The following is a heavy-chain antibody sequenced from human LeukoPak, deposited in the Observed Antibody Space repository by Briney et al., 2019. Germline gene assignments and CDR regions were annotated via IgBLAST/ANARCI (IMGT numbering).Heavy chain of an antibody. CDR2: ISSDGRDK. V-gene: IGHV3-30*03. D-gene: IGHD6-25*01. CDR3: ARDLRRIAAYYFDY. CDR1: GFTFSSYA. Sequence: GGSLRLSCAASGFTFSSYAIHWVRQAPGKGLEWVAVISSDGRDKHHADSVKGRFTISRDNSKNTLYLQTNSLRAEDTAAYYCARDLRRIAAYYFDYWGQGTLVTVSS. J-gene: IGHJ4*02.